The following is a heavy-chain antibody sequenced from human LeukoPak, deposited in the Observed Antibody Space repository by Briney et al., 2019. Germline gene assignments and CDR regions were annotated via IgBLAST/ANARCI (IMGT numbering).Heavy chain of an antibody. CDR1: GGSINNYY. CDR2: IYYSRST. J-gene: IGHJ4*02. D-gene: IGHD3-10*01. Sequence: PSETLSPTCTVSGGSINNYYWSWIRQPPGKGLEWIGYIYYSRSTNYNPSLKSRLTISVDTSKNQFSLKLSSVTAADTAVYYCARYYYVSGSYYFDYWGQGTLVTASS. V-gene: IGHV4-59*01. CDR3: ARYYYVSGSYYFDY.